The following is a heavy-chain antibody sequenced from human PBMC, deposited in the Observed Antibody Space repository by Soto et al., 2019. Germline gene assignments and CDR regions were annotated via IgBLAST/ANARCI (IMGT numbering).Heavy chain of an antibody. V-gene: IGHV3-30-3*01. CDR3: ANGQRGSSVGMDV. CDR1: GFTLGYYG. D-gene: IGHD3-22*01. J-gene: IGHJ6*02. Sequence: QMRLVESGGGVVQPGRSLRLSCIVSGFTLGYYGTHWVRQAPGKGLEWGAHLSYDGVYTAYADSVKGRFTISSDSAKITLFLQMDSLTTDDTAVYYCANGQRGSSVGMDVWGQGTNVTVSS. CDR2: LSYDGVYT.